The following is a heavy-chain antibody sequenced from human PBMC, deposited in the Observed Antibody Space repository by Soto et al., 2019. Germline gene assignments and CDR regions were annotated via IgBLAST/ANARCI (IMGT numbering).Heavy chain of an antibody. Sequence: PSDTLSLTCTVSGDSISAYSWSWVRQPPGKGLEWIGNIHYNGNTKYNPSLKSRVTMSVDTSKNQFSLKLISVTAADTAKYFCARVCGGDCHYGMDVWGQGTTVTVSS. CDR3: ARVCGGDCHYGMDV. CDR2: IHYNGNT. J-gene: IGHJ6*02. CDR1: GDSISAYS. V-gene: IGHV4-59*01. D-gene: IGHD2-21*02.